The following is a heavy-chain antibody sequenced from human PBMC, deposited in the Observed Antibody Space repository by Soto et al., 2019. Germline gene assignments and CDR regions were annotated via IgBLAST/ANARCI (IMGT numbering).Heavy chain of an antibody. D-gene: IGHD5-18*01. J-gene: IGHJ4*02. CDR2: IKSKSDGGTV. Sequence: EVQLVESGGGLIEPGGSLRLSCAASGFTFSRAWMNWVRQTPGKGLEWVGRIKSKSDGGTVEHPAAMRDRFTITRDDLKNTLYLQGNSLETEDTGVYYCTADRVVDTPLVAYDFWGQGTLVTVSS. CDR3: TADRVVDTPLVAYDF. V-gene: IGHV3-15*07. CDR1: GFTFSRAW.